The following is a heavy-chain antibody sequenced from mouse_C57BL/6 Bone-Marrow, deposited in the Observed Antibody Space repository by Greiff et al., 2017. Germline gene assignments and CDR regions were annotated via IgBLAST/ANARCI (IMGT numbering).Heavy chain of an antibody. V-gene: IGHV1-82*01. CDR1: GYAFSSSW. CDR2: IYPGDGDT. Sequence: QVQLKQSGPELVKPGASVKISCKASGYAFSSSWMNWVKQRPGKGLEWIGRIYPGDGDTNYNGKFKGKATLTADKFSSTAYMQLSSLTSEDSAVYFCARRGLRQAWFAYWGQGTLVTVSA. CDR3: ARRGLRQAWFAY. D-gene: IGHD2-4*01. J-gene: IGHJ3*01.